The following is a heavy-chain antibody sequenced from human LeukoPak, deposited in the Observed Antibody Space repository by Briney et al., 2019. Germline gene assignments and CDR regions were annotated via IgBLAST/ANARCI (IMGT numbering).Heavy chain of an antibody. CDR2: INPNSGGT. CDR3: ARGTRSVVVVPAASLDY. D-gene: IGHD2-2*01. J-gene: IGHJ4*02. CDR1: GYTFTGYY. Sequence: ASVKVSCKASGYTFTGYYMHWVRQAPGQGLEWMGWINPNSGGTNYAQNFQGWVTMTRDTSISTAYMELNRLRSDDTAVYYCARGTRSVVVVPAASLDYWGQGTLVTASS. V-gene: IGHV1-2*04.